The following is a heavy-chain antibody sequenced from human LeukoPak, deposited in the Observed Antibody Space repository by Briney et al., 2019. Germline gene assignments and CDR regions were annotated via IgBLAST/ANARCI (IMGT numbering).Heavy chain of an antibody. J-gene: IGHJ5*02. CDR1: GYTFTSYG. CDR2: ISAYNGNT. Sequence: ASVKVSCKASGYTFTSYGISWVRQAPGQGLGWMGWISAYNGNTNYAQKLQGRVTMTTDTSTSTAYMELRSLSSDDTAVYYCARSACGGSCSSRSNWFDPWGQGTLVTVSS. CDR3: ARSACGGSCSSRSNWFDP. V-gene: IGHV1-18*01. D-gene: IGHD2-15*01.